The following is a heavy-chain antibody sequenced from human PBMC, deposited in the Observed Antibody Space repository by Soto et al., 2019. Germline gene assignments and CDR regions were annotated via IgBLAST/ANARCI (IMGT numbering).Heavy chain of an antibody. CDR2: IIPIFGTA. Sequence: GASVKVSCKASGGTFSSYAISWVRQAPGQGLEWMGGIIPIFGTANYAQKFQGRVTITADESTSTAYMELSSLRSEDTAVYYCARGGYYDSSGYPASGAFDIWGQGTIVTVSS. J-gene: IGHJ3*02. CDR1: GGTFSSYA. D-gene: IGHD3-22*01. V-gene: IGHV1-69*13. CDR3: ARGGYYDSSGYPASGAFDI.